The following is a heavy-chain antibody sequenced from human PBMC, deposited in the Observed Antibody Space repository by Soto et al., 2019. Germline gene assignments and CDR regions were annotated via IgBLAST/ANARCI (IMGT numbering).Heavy chain of an antibody. D-gene: IGHD3-10*01. J-gene: IGHJ4*02. CDR1: GFSFSTHY. V-gene: IGHV3-11*01. CDR2: ISSGGDTI. CDR3: AGDPYYYASDY. Sequence: LRLSCVASGFSFSTHYMTWIRQAPGKGLEWVSYISSGGDTIYYSDSVKGRFTVSRDNARNSLYLQMDSLRAEDTAIYYCAGDPYYYASDYWGQGTLVTVSS.